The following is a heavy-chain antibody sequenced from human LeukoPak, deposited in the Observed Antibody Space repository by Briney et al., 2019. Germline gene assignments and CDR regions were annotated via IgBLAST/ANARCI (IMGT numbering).Heavy chain of an antibody. V-gene: IGHV1-18*01. Sequence: AASGKVSCKASGYTFTSYGISWVRQAPGQVLEWMGWISAYNGNTNYAQKLQGRVTMTTDTSTSTAYMELRSLRSDDTAVYYCARVRYYDSSGHYYFGPPDAFDIWGQGTMVTVSS. CDR1: GYTFTSYG. CDR2: ISAYNGNT. CDR3: ARVRYYDSSGHYYFGPPDAFDI. D-gene: IGHD3-22*01. J-gene: IGHJ3*02.